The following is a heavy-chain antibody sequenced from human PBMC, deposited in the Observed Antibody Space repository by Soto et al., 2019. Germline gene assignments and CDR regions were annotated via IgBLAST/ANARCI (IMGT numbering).Heavy chain of an antibody. Sequence: EILSLTCPVPGVSIHNYHWFWIRQPPGKGLEWIGYIFYSGDTNSSPSLKSRVTISVDTSKNQFSLKLSSVTTADTAVYYCERLSNYGNGWSTFDYWGRGTLVTVYS. CDR3: ERLSNYGNGWSTFDY. CDR2: IFYSGDT. CDR1: GVSIHNYH. D-gene: IGHD6-19*01. V-gene: IGHV4-59*01. J-gene: IGHJ4*02.